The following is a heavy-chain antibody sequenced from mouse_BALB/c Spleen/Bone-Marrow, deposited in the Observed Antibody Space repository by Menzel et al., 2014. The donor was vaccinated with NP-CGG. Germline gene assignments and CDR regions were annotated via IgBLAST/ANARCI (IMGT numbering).Heavy chain of an antibody. CDR2: IYPSDNYT. V-gene: IGHV1-69*02. Sequence: VQLQESAAELVRPGASVKLSCKTSGYTFTSYWINWVKQRPGQGLEWIGNIYPSDNYTNYNQKVKDKATLTVDISSTTAYMQLSSPTSEDSAVYYCTRTYEYFDYWGQGTTLAVSS. J-gene: IGHJ2*01. D-gene: IGHD2-3*01. CDR1: GYTFTSYW. CDR3: TRTYEYFDY.